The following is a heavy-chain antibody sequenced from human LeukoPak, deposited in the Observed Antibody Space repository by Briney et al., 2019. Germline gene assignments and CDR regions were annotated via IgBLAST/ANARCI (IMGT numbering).Heavy chain of an antibody. CDR2: IRGSGVST. J-gene: IGHJ4*02. Sequence: GGSLRLSCAASGFTFSNFAMMWVRQTPGKGLELVSTIRGSGVSTYSADSVKDRFTISRDNSKNTLYLQMNSLRAEDTAVYYCARDLGSYGSDFYFDYWGQGTLVTVSS. CDR3: ARDLGSYGSDFYFDY. D-gene: IGHD5-18*01. CDR1: GFTFSNFA. V-gene: IGHV3-23*01.